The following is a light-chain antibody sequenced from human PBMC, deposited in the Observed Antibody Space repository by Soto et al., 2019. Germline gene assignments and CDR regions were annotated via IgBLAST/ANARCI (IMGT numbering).Light chain of an antibody. Sequence: DIQMTQSPSTLSASLGDRVTITCRASQTINSWLAWYQQKPGTAPKLLIYEASTVQHGVPPRSSGSGSGTEFTLTITGLQPDDFATYFCQQYNSFVTFGGGTKVEIK. CDR2: EAS. CDR3: QQYNSFVT. J-gene: IGKJ4*01. CDR1: QTINSW. V-gene: IGKV1-5*03.